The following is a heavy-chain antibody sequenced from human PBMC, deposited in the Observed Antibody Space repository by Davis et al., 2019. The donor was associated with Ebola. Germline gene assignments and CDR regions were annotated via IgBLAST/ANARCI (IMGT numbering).Heavy chain of an antibody. CDR3: ARLGDYCSSTSCRRELYYYYGMDV. CDR2: IIPIFGTA. D-gene: IGHD2-2*01. V-gene: IGHV1-69*13. Sequence: SVQVSCKASAGTFSSYATSCVRQAPGQGLEWMGGIIPIFGTANYAQKFQGRVKITADESTSTAYMELSSLRSEDTAVYYCARLGDYCSSTSCRRELYYYYGMDVWGQGTTVTVA. CDR1: AGTFSSYA. J-gene: IGHJ6*02.